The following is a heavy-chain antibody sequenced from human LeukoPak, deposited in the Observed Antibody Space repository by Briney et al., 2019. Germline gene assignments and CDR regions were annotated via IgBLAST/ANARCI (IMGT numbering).Heavy chain of an antibody. CDR1: GGTFSSYA. CDR3: ARDPTPSSPRLAFFDNWFDP. CDR2: INPNSGGT. Sequence: ASVKVSCKASGGTFSSYAISWVRQAPGQGLEWMGRINPNSGGTNYAQKFQGRVTMTRDTSISTAYMELSRLRSDDTAVYYCARDPTPSSPRLAFFDNWFDPWGQGTLVTVSS. J-gene: IGHJ5*02. V-gene: IGHV1-2*06. D-gene: IGHD6-13*01.